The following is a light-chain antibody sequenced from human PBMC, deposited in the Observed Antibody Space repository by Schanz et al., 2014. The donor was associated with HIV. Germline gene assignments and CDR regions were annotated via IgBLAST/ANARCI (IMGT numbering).Light chain of an antibody. Sequence: QSALTQPASVSGSPGQSITISCTGPNSDINFYYYVSWFQQHPGKAPQLMIYDGSRRPSGVSNRFSGSKSDNAASLTISGLQPEDEADYYCISYTRDTVLFGGGTKVTVL. CDR1: NSDINFYYY. J-gene: IGLJ2*01. CDR3: ISYTRDTVL. V-gene: IGLV2-14*03. CDR2: DGS.